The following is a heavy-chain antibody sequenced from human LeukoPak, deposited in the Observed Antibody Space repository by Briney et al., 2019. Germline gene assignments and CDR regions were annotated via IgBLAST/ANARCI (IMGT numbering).Heavy chain of an antibody. D-gene: IGHD6-13*01. CDR2: IWYDGSNK. J-gene: IGHJ4*02. CDR1: GFTFSSYG. V-gene: IGHV3-33*01. Sequence: PGGSLRLSCAASGFTFSSYGMHWVRQAPGKGLEWVAVIWYDGSNKYYADSVKGRFTISRDNSKNTLYLQMNSLRAEDTAVYYCARGAEVAAADLDYWGQGTLVTDSS. CDR3: ARGAEVAAADLDY.